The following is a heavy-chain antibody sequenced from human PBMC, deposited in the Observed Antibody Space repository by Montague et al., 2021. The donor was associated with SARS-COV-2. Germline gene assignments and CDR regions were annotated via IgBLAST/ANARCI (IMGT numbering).Heavy chain of an antibody. CDR2: IYYSGST. D-gene: IGHD6-13*01. V-gene: IGHV4-59*01. CDR1: SGSISSYY. CDR3: ARGAGYSSSWYLAFEI. Sequence: SETLSLTCTVSSGSISSYYWSRIRLPPGKGLEWIGYIYYSGSTNYNPSLKSRVTISVDTSKNQFSLKLSSVTAADTAVYYCARGAGYSSSWYLAFEIWGQGTMVTVSS. J-gene: IGHJ3*02.